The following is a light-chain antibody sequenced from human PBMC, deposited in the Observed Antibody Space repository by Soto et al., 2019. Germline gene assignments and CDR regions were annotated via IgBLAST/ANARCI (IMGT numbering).Light chain of an antibody. Sequence: EIQMTQSPSTRSSSVGARVTITCRASQNIRNWLAWYQQKPPKAPNPLIYDASSLKSGVPARFSGSGSATEFTPTISSLQPDDFATYYCQQYNNWPRGTFGQGTKVDI. CDR1: QNIRNW. CDR2: DAS. V-gene: IGKV1-5*01. CDR3: QQYNNWPRGT. J-gene: IGKJ1*01.